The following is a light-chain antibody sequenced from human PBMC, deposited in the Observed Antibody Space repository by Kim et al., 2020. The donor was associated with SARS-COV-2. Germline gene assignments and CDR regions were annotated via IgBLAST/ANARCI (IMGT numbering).Light chain of an antibody. Sequence: LSPGERATHSCRASQSVRNYLAWYQQKPGQAPRLLIYETSNRATGIPARFSGSGSGTDFTLTISSLEPEDFAVYYCHQRNIWPLTFGGGTKVDIK. CDR1: QSVRNY. CDR2: ETS. V-gene: IGKV3-11*01. J-gene: IGKJ4*01. CDR3: HQRNIWPLT.